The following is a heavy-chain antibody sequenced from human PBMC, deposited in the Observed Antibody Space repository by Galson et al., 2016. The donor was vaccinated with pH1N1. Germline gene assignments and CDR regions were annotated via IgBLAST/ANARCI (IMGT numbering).Heavy chain of an antibody. CDR2: ISFDGTIK. CDR3: AKDSPMLDSYFDY. D-gene: IGHD2-8*01. V-gene: IGHV3-30*18. CDR1: GFSFSGYA. Sequence: SLRLSCAASGFSFSGYAMHWVRQPPGKGLEWVAMISFDGTIKYSADSVKGRFTISRDNSKKTLYLHMSSLRFEDTAMYYCAKDSPMLDSYFDYCGQGTLVTGSS. J-gene: IGHJ4*02.